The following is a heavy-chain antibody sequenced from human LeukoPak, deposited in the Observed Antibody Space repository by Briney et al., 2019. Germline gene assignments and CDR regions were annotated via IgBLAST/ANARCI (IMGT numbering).Heavy chain of an antibody. CDR1: GYSISSGYY. V-gene: IGHV4-38-2*02. D-gene: IGHD3-16*01. J-gene: IGHJ3*02. Sequence: SETLSLTCTVSGYSISSGYYWGWIRQPPGKGLEWIGSIYHSGSTYYNPSLKSRVTISVDTSKNQFSLKLSSVTAADTAVYYCARESPAFSLLGDWAFDIWGQGTMVTVSS. CDR3: ARESPAFSLLGDWAFDI. CDR2: IYHSGST.